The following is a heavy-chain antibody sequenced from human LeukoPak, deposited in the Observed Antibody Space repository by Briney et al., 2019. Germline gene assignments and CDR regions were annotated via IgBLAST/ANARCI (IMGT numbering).Heavy chain of an antibody. D-gene: IGHD6-13*01. CDR3: ARDTSSWLRADW. V-gene: IGHV3-21*04. CDR1: GFTFSSYS. Sequence: PGGSLRLSCAASGFTFSSYSMNWVRQAPGKGLEWVSSISSSSSYIYYADSVKGRFTISRDNAKNSLYLQMNSLRAEDTAVYYCARDTSSWLRADWWGQGTLVTVSS. J-gene: IGHJ4*02. CDR2: ISSSSSYI.